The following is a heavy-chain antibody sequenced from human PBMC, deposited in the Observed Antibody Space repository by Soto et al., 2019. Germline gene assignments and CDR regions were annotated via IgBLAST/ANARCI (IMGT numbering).Heavy chain of an antibody. CDR2: ISYDGSNK. CDR3: ARDLPSTEGVP. Sequence: QVQLVESGGGVVQPGRSLRLSCAASGFTFSSYAMHWVRQAPGKGLEWVAVISYDGSNKYYADSVKGRFTISRDNSKNTLYLQMNSLRAEDAAVYYCARDLPSTEGVPWCQGTLVTVSS. D-gene: IGHD4-17*01. J-gene: IGHJ5*02. V-gene: IGHV3-30-3*01. CDR1: GFTFSSYA.